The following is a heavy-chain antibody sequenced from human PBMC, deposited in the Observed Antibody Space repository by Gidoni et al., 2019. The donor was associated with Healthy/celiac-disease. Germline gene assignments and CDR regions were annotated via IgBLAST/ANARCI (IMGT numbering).Heavy chain of an antibody. CDR3: ARQGLITMVRDDAFDI. D-gene: IGHD3-10*01. CDR2: IDPSDSYT. CDR1: GYSFTSYW. Sequence: EVQLVQSGAEVTKPGESLRISCKGSGYSFTSYWISWVRQMPGKGLEWMGRIDPSDSYTNYSPSFQGHVTISADKSISTAYLQWSSLKASDTAMYYCARQGLITMVRDDAFDIWGQGTMVTVSS. V-gene: IGHV5-10-1*03. J-gene: IGHJ3*02.